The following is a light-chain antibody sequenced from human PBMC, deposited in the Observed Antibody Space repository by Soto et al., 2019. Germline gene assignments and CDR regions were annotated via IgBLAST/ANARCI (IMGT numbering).Light chain of an antibody. CDR3: QRYHSTLLT. CDR1: QDIRNY. Sequence: DIPMTQSPSSLYASVGDRVTMTYRASQDIRNYVAWYQQKPGEVPKLLIYAASTLQSRVPAQFSGGGFGTDFTRTISSLRAEDVTTYIRQRYHSTLLTCGPWTKIDLK. V-gene: IGKV1-27*01. J-gene: IGKJ3*01. CDR2: AAS.